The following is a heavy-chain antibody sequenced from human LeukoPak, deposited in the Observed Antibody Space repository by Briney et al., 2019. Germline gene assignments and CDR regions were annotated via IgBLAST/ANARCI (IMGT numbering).Heavy chain of an antibody. V-gene: IGHV4-59*01. D-gene: IGHD2-15*01. CDR2: IYYSGST. CDR3: ARVRRDMTSFDY. CDR1: GGSISSYY. J-gene: IGHJ4*02. Sequence: SETLSLTCTVSGGSISSYYWSWIRQPPGKGLEWIGYIYYSGSTNYNPSLKSRVTISVDTSKNQFSLKLSSVTAADTAVYYCARVRRDMTSFDYWGQGTLVTVSS.